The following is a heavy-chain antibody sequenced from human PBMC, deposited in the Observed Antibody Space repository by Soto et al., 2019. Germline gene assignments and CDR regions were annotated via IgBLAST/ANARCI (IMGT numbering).Heavy chain of an antibody. V-gene: IGHV3-21*01. D-gene: IGHD2-21*02. CDR1: GFTFSSYS. CDR3: ASVTYPLPPDY. J-gene: IGHJ4*02. CDR2: ISSSSSYI. Sequence: AGALRLSCAASGFTFSSYSMNWVRQAPGKGLEWVSSISSSSSYIYYADSVKGRFTISRDNAKNSLYLQMNSLRAEDTAVYYCASVTYPLPPDYWGQRTLVTVSS.